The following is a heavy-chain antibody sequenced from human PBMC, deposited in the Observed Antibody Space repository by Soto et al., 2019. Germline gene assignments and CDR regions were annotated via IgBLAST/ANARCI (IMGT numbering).Heavy chain of an antibody. Sequence: EGSLRLSCAASGFTFSSYAMSWVRQAPGKGLEWVSAISGSGGSTYYADSVKGRFTISRDSSKNTLFLQMNSLRAEDTAVYYCAKDRYGDFSFDYWGQGTLVTVSS. CDR2: ISGSGGST. D-gene: IGHD4-17*01. J-gene: IGHJ4*02. V-gene: IGHV3-23*01. CDR3: AKDRYGDFSFDY. CDR1: GFTFSSYA.